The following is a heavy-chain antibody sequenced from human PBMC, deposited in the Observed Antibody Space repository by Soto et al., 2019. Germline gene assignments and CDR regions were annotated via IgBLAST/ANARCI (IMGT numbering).Heavy chain of an antibody. J-gene: IGHJ4*02. CDR2: IYYSGST. Sequence: PSETLSLTCTVSGGSISSSSYYWGWIRQPAGKGLEWIGSIYYSGSTYYNPSLKSRVTISVDTSKNQFSLKLSSVTAADTAVYYCARQRAYYYDSSGYSPFDYWGQGTLVTVSS. D-gene: IGHD3-22*01. CDR1: GGSISSSSYY. V-gene: IGHV4-39*01. CDR3: ARQRAYYYDSSGYSPFDY.